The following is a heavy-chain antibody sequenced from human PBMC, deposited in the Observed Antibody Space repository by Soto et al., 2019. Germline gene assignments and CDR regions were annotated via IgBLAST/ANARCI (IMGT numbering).Heavy chain of an antibody. CDR2: INYSGNT. J-gene: IGHJ4*02. V-gene: IGHV4-30-4*01. CDR1: GCSISSAENF. CDR3: ARAAGDSSGYAFDY. D-gene: IGHD3-22*01. Sequence: QVQLQESGPGLVRPSQTLSLRCSVSGCSISSAENFWSWVRQPPGKGLEWIGYINYSGNTYFNPSRQSRLAISVDTSNNQFSLRLTSVTAADTAVYYCARAAGDSSGYAFDYWGQGTLVTVSS.